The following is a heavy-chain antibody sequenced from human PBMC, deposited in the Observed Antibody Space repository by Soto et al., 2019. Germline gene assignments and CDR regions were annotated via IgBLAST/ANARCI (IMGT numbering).Heavy chain of an antibody. CDR1: GFTFDDYA. V-gene: IGHV3-9*01. CDR2: ISWNSGSI. Sequence: EVPLVESGGGLVQPGRSLRLSCAASGFTFDDYAMHWVRQAPGKGLEWVSGISWNSGSIGYADSVKGRFTISRDNAKNSLYLQMNSLRAEDTALYYCAKDEGSYYYDSSGEFDYWGQGTLVTVSS. D-gene: IGHD3-22*01. CDR3: AKDEGSYYYDSSGEFDY. J-gene: IGHJ4*02.